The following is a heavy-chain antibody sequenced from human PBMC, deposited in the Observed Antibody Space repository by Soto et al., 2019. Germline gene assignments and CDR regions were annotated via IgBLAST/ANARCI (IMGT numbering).Heavy chain of an antibody. CDR1: GYAFINHN. V-gene: IGHV1-8*01. D-gene: IGHD2-2*01. Sequence: QVQLVQSGAEVKKPGASVRVSCKASGYAFINHNINWVRQATGQGLEWMGWMNPKSGNTGYAQKFQGRVTMTRSTSISTAYMELTSLTSEDTAVYYCARDIILEPAASNWFDPWGQGPLVTVSS. J-gene: IGHJ5*02. CDR3: ARDIILEPAASNWFDP. CDR2: MNPKSGNT.